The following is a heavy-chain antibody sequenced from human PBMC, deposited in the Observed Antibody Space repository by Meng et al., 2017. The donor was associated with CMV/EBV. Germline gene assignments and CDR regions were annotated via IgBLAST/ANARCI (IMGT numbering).Heavy chain of an antibody. V-gene: IGHV4-39*07. Sequence: GSLRLSCAVSGGSITNNDYYWGWIRQPPGRGLEWIGSIYHSGSSYYNPSLKSRVTISVDTSKNQFSLKLSSVTAADTAVYYCARGLREFYYYYGMDVWGQGTTVTVSS. J-gene: IGHJ6*02. CDR3: ARGLREFYYYYGMDV. D-gene: IGHD3-10*01. CDR2: IYHSGSS. CDR1: GGSITNNDYY.